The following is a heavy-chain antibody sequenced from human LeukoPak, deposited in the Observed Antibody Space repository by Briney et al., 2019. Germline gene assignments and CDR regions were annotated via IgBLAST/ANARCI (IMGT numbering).Heavy chain of an antibody. Sequence: PGGSLRLPCAASGFTFSSYGMHWVRQAPGKGLEWVAFIRYDGSNKYYADSVKGRFSISRDNSKNTLYLQMNSLRAEDTAVYYCAKPASYSSGWYAAFDYWGQGTLVTVSS. CDR3: AKPASYSSGWYAAFDY. CDR1: GFTFSSYG. J-gene: IGHJ4*02. D-gene: IGHD6-19*01. V-gene: IGHV3-30*02. CDR2: IRYDGSNK.